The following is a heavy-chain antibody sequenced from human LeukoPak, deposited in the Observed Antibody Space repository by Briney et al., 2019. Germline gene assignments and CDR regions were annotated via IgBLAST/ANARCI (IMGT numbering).Heavy chain of an antibody. CDR2: IIPIFGTA. Sequence: GSSVKVSCKASGGTFSSYAISWVRQAPGQGLEWMGGIIPIFGTANYAQKLQGRVTITADESTSTAYMELSSLRSEDTAVYYCARSPVLRYFDWLSTLDYWGQGTLVTVSS. V-gene: IGHV1-69*01. D-gene: IGHD3-9*01. J-gene: IGHJ4*02. CDR1: GGTFSSYA. CDR3: ARSPVLRYFDWLSTLDY.